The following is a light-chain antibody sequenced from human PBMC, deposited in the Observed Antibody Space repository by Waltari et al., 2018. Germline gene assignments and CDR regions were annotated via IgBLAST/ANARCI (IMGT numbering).Light chain of an antibody. V-gene: IGLV1-40*01. Sequence: QSGLTQPPSVSGAPGQRVTISCTGSSSNIGAGYDVHWYQRLPGTAPKLLILGNSSRPSWVPDRFSGSKSGTSASLAITGLQPEDEADYYCQSYDSSLSGSLFGGGTKLTVL. CDR1: SSNIGAGYD. CDR3: QSYDSSLSGSL. J-gene: IGLJ2*01. CDR2: GNS.